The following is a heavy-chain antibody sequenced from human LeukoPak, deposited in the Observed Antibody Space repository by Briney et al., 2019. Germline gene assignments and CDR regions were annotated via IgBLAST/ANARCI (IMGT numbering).Heavy chain of an antibody. V-gene: IGHV3-49*04. CDR2: IRSKAYGGTT. J-gene: IGHJ5*02. CDR1: GFTFSSYA. D-gene: IGHD3-3*01. CDR3: TKGFDFWSGRSFTGGFDP. Sequence: GGSLRLSCAASGFTFSSYAMSWVRQAPGKGLEWVGFIRSKAYGGTTEYAASVKGRFTISRDDSKSIAYLQMNSLKTEDTAVYYCTKGFDFWSGRSFTGGFDPWGQGTLVTVSS.